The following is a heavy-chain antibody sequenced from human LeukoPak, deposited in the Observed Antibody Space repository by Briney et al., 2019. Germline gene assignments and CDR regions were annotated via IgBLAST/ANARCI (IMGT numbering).Heavy chain of an antibody. Sequence: PGGSLRLSCAASGLTVSSNYMSWVRQAPGKGLEWVANIKPDGSLQFYGDSVKGRFTISRDNAKNSLYLQMNDLRAEDTALYYCATSYGSSGCGWGQGTLVTVSS. D-gene: IGHD3-22*01. CDR2: IKPDGSLQ. J-gene: IGHJ4*02. V-gene: IGHV3-7*01. CDR1: GLTVSSNY. CDR3: ATSYGSSGCG.